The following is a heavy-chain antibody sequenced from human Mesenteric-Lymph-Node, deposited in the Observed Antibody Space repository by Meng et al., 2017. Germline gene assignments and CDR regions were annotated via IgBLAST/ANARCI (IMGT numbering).Heavy chain of an antibody. CDR3: AILAVAGTFDI. CDR1: GFTFSSYS. Sequence: GESLKISCAASGFTFSSYSMNWVRQAPGKGLEWVAVISYDGSNKYYADSVKGRFTISRDNSKNTLYLQMNSLRAEDTAVYYCAILAVAGTFDIWGQGTMVTVSS. J-gene: IGHJ3*02. CDR2: ISYDGSNK. V-gene: IGHV3-30*05. D-gene: IGHD6-19*01.